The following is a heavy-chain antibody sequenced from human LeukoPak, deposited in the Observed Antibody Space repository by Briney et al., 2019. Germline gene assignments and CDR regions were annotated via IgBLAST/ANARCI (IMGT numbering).Heavy chain of an antibody. D-gene: IGHD2-2*01. V-gene: IGHV3-21*01. CDR2: ISSSSSYI. CDR3: ARAYCSSTSCYAGF. J-gene: IGHJ4*02. CDR1: GFTFNNYA. Sequence: SGGSLRLSCAASGFTFNNYAMNWVRQAPGKGLEWVSSISSSSSYIYYADSVKGRFTISRDNAKNSLYLQMNSLRAEDTAVYYCARAYCSSTSCYAGFWGQGTLVTVSS.